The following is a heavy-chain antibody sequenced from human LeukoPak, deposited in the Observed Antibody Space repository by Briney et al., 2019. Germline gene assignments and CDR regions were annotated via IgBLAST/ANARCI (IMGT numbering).Heavy chain of an antibody. CDR2: INWNGGST. D-gene: IGHD3-22*01. V-gene: IGHV3-20*04. CDR3: AKLGDSSGPRDY. J-gene: IGHJ4*02. CDR1: GFTFDDYG. Sequence: PGGSLRLSCAASGFTFDDYGMSWVRQAPGKGLEWVSGINWNGGSTGYADSVKGRFTISRDNSKNTLYLQMNSLRAEYTAVYYCAKLGDSSGPRDYWGQGTLVTVSS.